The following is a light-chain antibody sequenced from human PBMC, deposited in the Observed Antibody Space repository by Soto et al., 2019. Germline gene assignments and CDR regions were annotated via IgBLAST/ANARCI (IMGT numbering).Light chain of an antibody. CDR1: SSNNGSNT. CDR2: SNN. J-gene: IGLJ1*01. V-gene: IGLV1-44*01. CDR3: AAWDASLNALG. Sequence: QSVLTQPPSASGTPGQRSSISCAGSSSNNGSNTVNCYQQAPGTPPKLLIYSNNQRPSGGPDRFTVSKSSTAASLATSGLQPEDGADSYCAAWDASLNALGFGTGTKVTVL.